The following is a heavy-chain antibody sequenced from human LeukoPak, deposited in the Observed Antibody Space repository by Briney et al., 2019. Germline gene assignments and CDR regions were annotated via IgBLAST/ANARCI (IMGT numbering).Heavy chain of an antibody. CDR3: ARQEYCSGASCYTWFDP. J-gene: IGHJ5*02. CDR2: IYPADSDI. CDR1: GYSINNYW. D-gene: IGHD2-15*01. V-gene: IGHV5-51*01. Sequence: GESLKISCKGSGYSINNYWIAWVRQLPGKGLEWMGIIYPADSDIRYSPSFQGQVTISADKSISTAYLQWNSLKASDTAMYYCARQEYCSGASCYTWFDPWGQGTLVTVSS.